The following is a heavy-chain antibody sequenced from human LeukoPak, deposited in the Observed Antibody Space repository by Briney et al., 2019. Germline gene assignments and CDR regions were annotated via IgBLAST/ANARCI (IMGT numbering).Heavy chain of an antibody. CDR1: GGSVSSYH. J-gene: IGHJ3*02. Sequence: PSETLSLTCTVSGGSVSSYHWSWVRQTAGKGLEWIGRIYTNGNTNNNPSLKSRVTMSLDPSKNQFSLKLSSVTAADTAVYYCAREGYCSSTSCSDADIDAFDIWGQGTMVTVSS. V-gene: IGHV4-4*07. CDR2: IYTNGNT. CDR3: AREGYCSSTSCSDADIDAFDI. D-gene: IGHD2-2*01.